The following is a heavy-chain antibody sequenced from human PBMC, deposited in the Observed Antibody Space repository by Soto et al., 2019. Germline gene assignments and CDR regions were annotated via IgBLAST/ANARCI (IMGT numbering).Heavy chain of an antibody. V-gene: IGHV3-30-3*01. CDR1: GFTFSSYA. D-gene: IGHD3-3*01. Sequence: QVQLVESGGGVVQPGRSLRLSCAASGFTFSSYAMHWVRQAPGKGLEWVAVISYDGSNKYYADSVKGRFTISRDNSKNTLYLQMNSLRAEDTAVYYCVREYYDFWSGSADTHFDYWGQGTLVTVSS. CDR2: ISYDGSNK. J-gene: IGHJ4*02. CDR3: VREYYDFWSGSADTHFDY.